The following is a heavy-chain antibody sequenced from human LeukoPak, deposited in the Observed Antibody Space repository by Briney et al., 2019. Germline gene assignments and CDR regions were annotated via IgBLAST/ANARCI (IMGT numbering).Heavy chain of an antibody. CDR3: ASRSTTVTDDDAFDI. CDR2: INPNSGGT. Sequence: ASVKVSCKASGYTFTGYYMHWVRQAPGQGLEWMGWINPNSGGTDYAQKFQDWVTMTRDTSISTAYMELSRLRSDDTAVYYCASRSTTVTDDDAFDIWGQGTMVTVSS. CDR1: GYTFTGYY. D-gene: IGHD4-17*01. J-gene: IGHJ3*02. V-gene: IGHV1-2*04.